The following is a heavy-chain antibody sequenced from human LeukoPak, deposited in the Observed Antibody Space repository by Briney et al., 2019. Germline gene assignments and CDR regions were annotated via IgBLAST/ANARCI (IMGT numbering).Heavy chain of an antibody. CDR2: ISSNGGGT. Sequence: GGSLRLSCSASGFTFSSYAMEWVRQAPGKGLEYVSVISSNGGGTHYVDSVKGRFTISRDNSKNMLYLQMSSLRAEDTAVYYCVKGSSTSYRYNWFDPWGQGTLVTVSS. D-gene: IGHD2-2*01. CDR3: VKGSSTSYRYNWFDP. V-gene: IGHV3-64D*06. CDR1: GFTFSSYA. J-gene: IGHJ5*02.